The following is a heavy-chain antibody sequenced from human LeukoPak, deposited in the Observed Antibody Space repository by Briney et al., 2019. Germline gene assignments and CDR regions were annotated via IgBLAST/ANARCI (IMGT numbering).Heavy chain of an antibody. V-gene: IGHV3-23*01. CDR1: GFTFSSYA. Sequence: GGSLRLSCAASGFTFSSYAMHWVRQAPGKGLEWVSSISSSGDDTYYADSVRGRFDISRDNSKNTLYLQMNSLRAEDTAVYYCAKVSSGPDDYWGQGTLVTVSS. CDR2: ISSSGDDT. D-gene: IGHD3-22*01. J-gene: IGHJ4*02. CDR3: AKVSSGPDDY.